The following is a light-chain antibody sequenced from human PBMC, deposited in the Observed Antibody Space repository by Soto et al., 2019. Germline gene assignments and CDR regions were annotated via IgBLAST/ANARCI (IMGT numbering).Light chain of an antibody. CDR3: QQYGSSPWT. CDR1: QRISSR. J-gene: IGKJ1*01. V-gene: IGKV1-5*03. CDR2: KAS. Sequence: DIQMTQSPSTLSASVGDRVTIACRASQRISSRLAWYQQKPGKAPKLLIYKASSLESGVPSRFSGSGSGTDFTLTISRLEPEDFAVYYCQQYGSSPWTFGQGTKVDIK.